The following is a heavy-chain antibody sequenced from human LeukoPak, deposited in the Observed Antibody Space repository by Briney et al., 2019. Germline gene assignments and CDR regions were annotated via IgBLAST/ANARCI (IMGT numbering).Heavy chain of an antibody. D-gene: IGHD3-16*02. CDR1: GYTFTGYY. CDR2: INPNSGGT. Sequence: GASVKVSCKASGYTFTGYYMYWVRQAPGQGLEWMGWINPNSGGTNYAQKFQGRVTMTRDTSISTAYMELSRLRSDDTAVYYCARDKEGSYYFDYWGQGTLVTVSS. V-gene: IGHV1-2*02. CDR3: ARDKEGSYYFDY. J-gene: IGHJ4*02.